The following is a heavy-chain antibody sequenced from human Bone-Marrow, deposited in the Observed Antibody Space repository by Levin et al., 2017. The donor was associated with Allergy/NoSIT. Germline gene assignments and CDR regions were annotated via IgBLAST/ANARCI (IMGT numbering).Heavy chain of an antibody. Sequence: EASVKVSCKASGYTFINYDINWVRQAPGQGLEWVAWMNPKSNNVGYYAQKFQGRLTLTSDSSISTAYLEMTSLTSDDTAMYYCARRMATAIDFFDYWGQGSLVTVSS. D-gene: IGHD2-21*02. CDR1: GYTFINYD. CDR3: ARRMATAIDFFDY. V-gene: IGHV1-8*01. J-gene: IGHJ4*02. CDR2: MNPKSNNV.